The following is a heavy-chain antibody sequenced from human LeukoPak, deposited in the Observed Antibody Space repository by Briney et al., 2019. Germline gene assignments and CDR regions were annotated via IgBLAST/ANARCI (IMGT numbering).Heavy chain of an antibody. CDR3: ARVGYSSSSGEYYFDY. Sequence: GGSLRLSCAASGFTFSSYWMSWVRQAPGKGLEWVANIKQDGSEKYYVDSVKGRFTISRDNAKNSLYLQMNSLRAEDTAVYYCARVGYSSSSGEYYFDYWGQGTLVTVSS. J-gene: IGHJ4*02. D-gene: IGHD6-6*01. V-gene: IGHV3-7*01. CDR2: IKQDGSEK. CDR1: GFTFSSYW.